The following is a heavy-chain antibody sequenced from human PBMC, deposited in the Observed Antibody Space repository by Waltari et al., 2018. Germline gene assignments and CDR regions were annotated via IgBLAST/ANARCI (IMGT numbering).Heavy chain of an antibody. J-gene: IGHJ4*02. Sequence: EVQLLESGGGLVQPGGSLRLSCAASGFTFRSSAMSLVRQAPGQGLEWVSAISGSGGSTYYADSVKGRFTISRDNSKNTLYLQMNSLRAEDTAGYYCAKAVPLRAVAGTGAFDYWGQGTLVTVSS. CDR1: GFTFRSSA. V-gene: IGHV3-23*01. CDR3: AKAVPLRAVAGTGAFDY. D-gene: IGHD6-19*01. CDR2: ISGSGGST.